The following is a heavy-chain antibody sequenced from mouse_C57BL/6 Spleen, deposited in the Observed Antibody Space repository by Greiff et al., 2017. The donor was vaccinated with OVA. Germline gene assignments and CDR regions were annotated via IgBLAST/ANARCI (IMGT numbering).Heavy chain of an antibody. CDR3: TQGYYGYFDY. CDR2: IDPENGDT. Sequence: DVKLQESGAELVRPGASVKLSCTASGFNIKDDYMHWVKQRPEQGLEWIGWIDPENGDTEYASKFQGKATITADTSSNTAYLQLSSLTSEDTAVYYCTQGYYGYFDYWGQGTTLTVSS. CDR1: GFNIKDDY. D-gene: IGHD1-1*01. V-gene: IGHV14-4*01. J-gene: IGHJ2*01.